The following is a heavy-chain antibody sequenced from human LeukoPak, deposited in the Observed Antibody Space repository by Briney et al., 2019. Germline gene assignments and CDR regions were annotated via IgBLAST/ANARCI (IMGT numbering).Heavy chain of an antibody. V-gene: IGHV5-51*01. CDR2: IYPGDSDT. D-gene: IGHD3-22*01. Sequence: GESLKISCKGSGYSFTSYWIGWVRQMPGKGLEWMGIIYPGDSDTRYSPSFQGQVTISADKSISTAYLQWSSLKASDTAMYYCARHYSSGYLSAEYFQHWGQGTLVTVSS. CDR1: GYSFTSYW. J-gene: IGHJ1*01. CDR3: ARHYSSGYLSAEYFQH.